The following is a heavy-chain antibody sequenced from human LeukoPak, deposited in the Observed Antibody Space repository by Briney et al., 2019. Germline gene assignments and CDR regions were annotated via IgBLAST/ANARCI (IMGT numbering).Heavy chain of an antibody. CDR3: ATGHSTGYHYWFDP. V-gene: IGHV1-24*01. D-gene: IGHD2-2*03. J-gene: IGHJ5*02. CDR2: LDRESGET. Sequence: ASVTVSFTVSGSALIDLAMQWVRQVPGKGREWMGGLDRESGETLYSDKFQGRVTMAQDTSTDTAYMDLTSLTSEDTAVYYCATGHSTGYHYWFDPWGQGTLVTVSS. CDR1: GSALIDLA.